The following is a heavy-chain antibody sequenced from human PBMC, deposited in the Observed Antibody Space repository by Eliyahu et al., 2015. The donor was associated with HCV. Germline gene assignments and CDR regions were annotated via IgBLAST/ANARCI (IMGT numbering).Heavy chain of an antibody. Sequence: QLLLQESGPGLVKPSETLSLICSVSGVSISSSRGYYWGWIRQPPGKGLEWIGSIYYSGSTYYSPSLKSRLTISVDTSKNQFSLNVNSVTAADTAVFYCTRYLYDSSDYNVVWGQGILVTVSS. D-gene: IGHD3-22*01. CDR1: GVSISSSRGYY. J-gene: IGHJ4*02. CDR2: IYYSGST. V-gene: IGHV4-39*01. CDR3: TRYLYDSSDYNVV.